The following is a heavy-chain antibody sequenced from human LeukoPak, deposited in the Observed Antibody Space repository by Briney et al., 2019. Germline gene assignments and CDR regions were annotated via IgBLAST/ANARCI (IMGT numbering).Heavy chain of an antibody. V-gene: IGHV4-30-4*01. D-gene: IGHD4-17*01. CDR3: ARDGRDYGDYRS. Sequence: SETLSLTCTVSGGSISSGDYYCSWIRQPPGKGLEWIGYIYYSGSTYYNPSLKSRVTISVDTSKNQFSLKLSSVTAADTAVYYCARDGRDYGDYRSWGQGTLVTVSS. J-gene: IGHJ4*02. CDR2: IYYSGST. CDR1: GGSISSGDYY.